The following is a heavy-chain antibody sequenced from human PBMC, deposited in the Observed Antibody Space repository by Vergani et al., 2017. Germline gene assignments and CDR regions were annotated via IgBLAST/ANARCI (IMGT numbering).Heavy chain of an antibody. Sequence: QVQLQESGPGLVKPSETLSLTCTVSGGSVSSGSYYWSWIRQPPGKGLEWIGYIYYSGSTNYNPSLKSRATISVDTSKNPFSQKLSSVTAADTAVYYCAGDLVTQDAFDIWGQGTMVTVSS. J-gene: IGHJ3*02. D-gene: IGHD4-23*01. CDR2: IYYSGST. V-gene: IGHV4-61*01. CDR3: AGDLVTQDAFDI. CDR1: GGSVSSGSYY.